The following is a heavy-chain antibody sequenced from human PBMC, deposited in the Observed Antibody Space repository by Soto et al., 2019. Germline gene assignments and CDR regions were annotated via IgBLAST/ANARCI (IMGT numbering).Heavy chain of an antibody. J-gene: IGHJ4*02. CDR3: VRGPYNYNSRYFDY. CDR1: GGSFSGYF. D-gene: IGHD1-1*01. Sequence: SETLSLTCTVSGGSFSGYFWTWIRQPPGKGLEWLAEINHSGITNYNPSVESRVSMSVDTSKNQFSLRLYSVTAADTAVYYCVRGPYNYNSRYFDYWGQGTLVTVS. CDR2: INHSGIT. V-gene: IGHV4-34*01.